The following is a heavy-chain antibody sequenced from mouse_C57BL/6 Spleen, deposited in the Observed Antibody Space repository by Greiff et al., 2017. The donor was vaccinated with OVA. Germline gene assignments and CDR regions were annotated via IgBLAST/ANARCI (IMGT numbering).Heavy chain of an antibody. CDR3: TRDGYDEAMDY. D-gene: IGHD2-2*01. Sequence: EVMLVESGEGLVKPGGSLKLSCAASGFTFSSYAMSWVRQTPEKRLEWVAYISSGGDYIYYADTVKGRFTISRDNARNTLYLQMSSLKSEDTAMYYCTRDGYDEAMDYWGQGTSVTVSS. CDR2: ISSGGDYI. CDR1: GFTFSSYA. V-gene: IGHV5-9-1*02. J-gene: IGHJ4*01.